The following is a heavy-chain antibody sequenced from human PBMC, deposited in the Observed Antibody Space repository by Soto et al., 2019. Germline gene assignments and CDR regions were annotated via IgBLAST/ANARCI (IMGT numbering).Heavy chain of an antibody. D-gene: IGHD3-22*01. V-gene: IGHV4-4*07. Sequence: QVQLQESGPGLVKPSETLSLTCTVSGGSISSYYWSWIRQPAGKGLEWIGRIYTSGSTNYNPSLKSRVTMSVDTPKNQFSLKLSSVTAADTAVYYCARVATPNYYDSSGSYFDYWGQGTLVTVSS. CDR3: ARVATPNYYDSSGSYFDY. J-gene: IGHJ4*02. CDR2: IYTSGST. CDR1: GGSISSYY.